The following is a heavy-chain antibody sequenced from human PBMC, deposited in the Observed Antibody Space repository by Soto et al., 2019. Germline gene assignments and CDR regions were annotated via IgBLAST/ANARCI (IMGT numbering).Heavy chain of an antibody. D-gene: IGHD6-19*01. Sequence: PSETLSLTCTVAGGSIGNSYWSWIRQSPGKGLEWIGYIYYSGSANYNPSLKSRLTISIDTSKNHFSLNLRSVTAADTAVYYCAREDSSGWVYYFDSWGQGTLVTVSS. CDR3: AREDSSGWVYYFDS. CDR1: GGSIGNSY. V-gene: IGHV4-59*01. CDR2: IYYSGSA. J-gene: IGHJ4*02.